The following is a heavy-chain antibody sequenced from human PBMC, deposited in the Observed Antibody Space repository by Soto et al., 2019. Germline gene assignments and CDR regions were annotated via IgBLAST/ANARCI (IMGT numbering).Heavy chain of an antibody. J-gene: IGHJ4*02. CDR1: GLPFSNFA. D-gene: IGHD1-1*01. CDR3: NSRVSEHFDF. V-gene: IGHV3-23*05. CDR2: IDPIVTVV. Sequence: VQLLESGGDLVQPGGSLRLSCAATGLPFSNFAMNWVRQAPGRGLEWVSTIDPIVTVVHYADSVKGRFTISRDNSRNTLYLQMNSLRAADTAMYYCNSRVSEHFDFWGQGTRVTVSS.